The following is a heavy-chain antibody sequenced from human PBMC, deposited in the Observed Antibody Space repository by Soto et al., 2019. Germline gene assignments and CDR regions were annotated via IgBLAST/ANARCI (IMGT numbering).Heavy chain of an antibody. CDR2: ISYDGSNK. J-gene: IGHJ4*02. V-gene: IGHV3-30*18. CDR1: GLTFSSYG. Sequence: QVQLVESGGGVVQTGRSLRLSCAASGLTFSSYGMHWVRQAPGKGLEWVAVISYDGSNKYYADSVKGRFTISRDNSKNTVYLQMNSMRAEDTALYYCAKVLPPLATNHYFDYWGQGTLVTVSS. D-gene: IGHD5-12*01. CDR3: AKVLPPLATNHYFDY.